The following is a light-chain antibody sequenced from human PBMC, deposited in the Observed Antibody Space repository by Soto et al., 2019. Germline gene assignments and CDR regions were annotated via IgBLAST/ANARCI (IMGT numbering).Light chain of an antibody. J-gene: IGLJ1*01. CDR1: SSDVGGYNY. CDR3: GTWDSSLSAGGV. V-gene: IGLV2-14*01. Sequence: QSVLTQPASVSGSPGQSITISCTGTSSDVGGYNYVSWCQQHPGKAPKLMIYDVSNRPSGVSNRFSGSKSGTSATLGITGLQTGDEADYYCGTWDSSLSAGGVFGTGTKVTVL. CDR2: DVS.